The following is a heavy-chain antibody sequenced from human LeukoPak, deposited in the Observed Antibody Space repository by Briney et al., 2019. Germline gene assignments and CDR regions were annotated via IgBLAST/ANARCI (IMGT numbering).Heavy chain of an antibody. V-gene: IGHV3-30*04. CDR2: ISYDGSNK. J-gene: IGHJ4*02. CDR1: GFTFSSYA. D-gene: IGHD5-12*01. Sequence: GGSLRLSCAASGFTFSSYAMHWVSQAPGKGLEWVAVISYDGSNKYYADSVKGRFTISRDNSKNTLYLQMNSMRAEDTAVYYCARDAMVATLVYIDYWGQGTLVTVSS. CDR3: ARDAMVATLVYIDY.